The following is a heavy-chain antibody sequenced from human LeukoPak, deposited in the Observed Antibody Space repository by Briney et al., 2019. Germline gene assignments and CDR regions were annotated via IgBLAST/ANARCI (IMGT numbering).Heavy chain of an antibody. V-gene: IGHV1-8*01. D-gene: IGHD2-15*01. CDR3: ARGQDIVVVVDGMDV. CDR2: MNPNSGNT. J-gene: IGHJ6*02. CDR1: GCTFTSYD. Sequence: GASVKVSCKASGCTFTSYDINWVRQATGQGLEWMGWMNPNSGNTGYAQKFQGRVTMTRNTSISTAYMELSSLRSEDTAVYYCARGQDIVVVVDGMDVWGQGTTVTVSS.